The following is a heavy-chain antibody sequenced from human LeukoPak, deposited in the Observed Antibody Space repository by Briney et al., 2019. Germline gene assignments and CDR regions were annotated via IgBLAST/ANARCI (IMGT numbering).Heavy chain of an antibody. D-gene: IGHD3-22*01. CDR2: ISAYNGNT. CDR1: GYTFTSYG. Sequence: GASVKVSCKASGYTFTSYGISWVRQAPGQGLEWMGWISAYNGNTNYAQKLQGRVTMTTDTSTSTAYMELRSLRSDDTAVYYCARGSYYYDSRGYYFSGYFDYWGQGTLVTVSS. CDR3: ARGSYYYDSRGYYFSGYFDY. V-gene: IGHV1-18*01. J-gene: IGHJ4*02.